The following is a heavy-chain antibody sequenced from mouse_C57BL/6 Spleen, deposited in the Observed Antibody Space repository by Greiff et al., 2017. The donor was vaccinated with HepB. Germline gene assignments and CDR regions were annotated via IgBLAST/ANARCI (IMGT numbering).Heavy chain of an antibody. V-gene: IGHV1-15*01. CDR2: IDPETGGT. J-gene: IGHJ2*01. CDR1: GYTFTDYE. D-gene: IGHD1-1*01. Sequence: QVQLQQSGAELVRPGASVTLSCKASGYTFTDYEMHWVKQTPVHGLEWIGAIDPETGGTAYNQKFKGKAILTADKSSSTAYMELRSLTSEDSAVYYCTRKITTVVGGYFDYWGQGTTLTVSS. CDR3: TRKITTVVGGYFDY.